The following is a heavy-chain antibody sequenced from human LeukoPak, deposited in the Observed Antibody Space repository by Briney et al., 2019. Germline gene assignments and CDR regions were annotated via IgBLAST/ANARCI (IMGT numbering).Heavy chain of an antibody. V-gene: IGHV4-38-2*02. CDR3: ARDHGPTVATSPFYSYYMDV. Sequence: SETLSLTCTVSGYSISSGYYWGWIRQPPGKGLEWIGSIYHSGSSYYNPSLKSRVTISLDTSKNQFSLKLSSVTAADTAVYYCARDHGPTVATSPFYSYYMDVWGKGTTVTVSS. D-gene: IGHD4-11*01. J-gene: IGHJ6*03. CDR2: IYHSGSS. CDR1: GYSISSGYY.